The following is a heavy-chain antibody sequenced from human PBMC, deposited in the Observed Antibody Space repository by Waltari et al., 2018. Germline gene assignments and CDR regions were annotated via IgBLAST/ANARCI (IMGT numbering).Heavy chain of an antibody. CDR2: IIPIFGTA. CDR3: ARGLGYCSGGSCYYYGMDV. V-gene: IGHV1-69*01. Sequence: QVQLVQSGAEVKKPGSSVKVSCKASGGTFSSYAISWVRQAPGPGLEWMGGIIPIFGTANYAQKFQGRVTITADESTSTAYMELSSLRSEDTAVYYCARGLGYCSGGSCYYYGMDVWGQGTTVTVSS. D-gene: IGHD2-15*01. J-gene: IGHJ6*02. CDR1: GGTFSSYA.